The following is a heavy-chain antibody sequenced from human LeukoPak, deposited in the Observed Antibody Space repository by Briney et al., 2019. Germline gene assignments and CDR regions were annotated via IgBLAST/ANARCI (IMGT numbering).Heavy chain of an antibody. CDR2: ISYDGSNK. J-gene: IGHJ6*04. V-gene: IGHV3-30*04. Sequence: PGRSLRLSCAASGFTFSSYAMHWVRQAPGKGLEWVAVISYDGSNKYYADSVKGRFTISRDNSKNTLYLQMNSLRAEDTAVYYCAGDRTQRNYYYYGMDVWGKGTTVTVSS. CDR3: AGDRTQRNYYYYGMDV. CDR1: GFTFSSYA. D-gene: IGHD6-25*01.